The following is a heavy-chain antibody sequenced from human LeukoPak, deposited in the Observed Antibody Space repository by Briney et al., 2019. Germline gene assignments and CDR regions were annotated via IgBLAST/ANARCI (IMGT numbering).Heavy chain of an antibody. J-gene: IGHJ4*02. D-gene: IGHD4-17*01. CDR3: AREATYGDYWGEGYFDY. CDR2: IYSGGST. CDR1: GFTVSSNY. V-gene: IGHV3-66*01. Sequence: PGGSLRLSCAASGFTVSSNYMSSVRQAPEKGLEWGSVIYSGGSTYYAASVKGRFTISRDNSKNTLYLQMNSMRAEDTAVYYCAREATYGDYWGEGYFDYWGQGALVTVSS.